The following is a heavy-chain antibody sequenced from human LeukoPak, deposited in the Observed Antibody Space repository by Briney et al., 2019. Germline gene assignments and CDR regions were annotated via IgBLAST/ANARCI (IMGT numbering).Heavy chain of an antibody. CDR3: ARIGLYNWFDP. CDR1: GGSISSSSYY. CDR2: IYYSGST. V-gene: IGHV4-39*07. J-gene: IGHJ5*02. Sequence: SETLSLTCTVSGGSISSSSYYWGWIRQPPGKGLEWIGSIYYSGSTYYNPSLKSRVTISVDTSKNQFSLKLSSVTAADTAVYYCARIGLYNWFDPWGQGTLVTVSS.